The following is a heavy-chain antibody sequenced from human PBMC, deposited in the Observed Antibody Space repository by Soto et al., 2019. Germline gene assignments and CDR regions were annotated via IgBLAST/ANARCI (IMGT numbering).Heavy chain of an antibody. J-gene: IGHJ4*02. D-gene: IGHD1-7*01. CDR3: AGGRSITGTWSAEYYFDY. CDR1: GGSFSGYY. CDR2: INHSGST. Sequence: PSETLSLTCAVYGGSFSGYYWSWIRQPPGKGLEWIGEINHSGSTNYNPSLKSRVTISVDTSKNQFSLKLSSVTAADTAVYYCAGGRSITGTWSAEYYFDYWGQGTLVTVSS. V-gene: IGHV4-34*01.